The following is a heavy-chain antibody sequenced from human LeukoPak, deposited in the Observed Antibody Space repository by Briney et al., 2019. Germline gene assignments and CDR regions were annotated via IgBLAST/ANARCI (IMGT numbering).Heavy chain of an antibody. CDR2: IIPSSGST. Sequence: GASVKVSCKASGYTFTSYGISWVRQAPGQGLEWMGIIIPSSGSTSYAQKFQGRVTMTTDTSTSTAYMELRSLRSDDTAVYYCARVAGPGIAAAGPIDYWGQGTLVTVSS. D-gene: IGHD6-13*01. CDR3: ARVAGPGIAAAGPIDY. CDR1: GYTFTSYG. V-gene: IGHV1-18*01. J-gene: IGHJ4*02.